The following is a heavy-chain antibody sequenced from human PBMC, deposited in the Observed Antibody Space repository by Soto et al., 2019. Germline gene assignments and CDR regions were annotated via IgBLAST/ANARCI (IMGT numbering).Heavy chain of an antibody. CDR3: ATQRDYGDYGAFDY. J-gene: IGHJ4*02. D-gene: IGHD4-17*01. CDR2: INPNSGGT. V-gene: IGHV1-2*04. Sequence: ASVKVSCKASGYTFIGYYMHWVRQAPGQGLEWMGWINPNSGGTNYAQKFQGWVTTTRDTSINTAYMELSRLRSDDTAVYYCATQRDYGDYGAFDYWGQGTLVTVAS. CDR1: GYTFIGYY.